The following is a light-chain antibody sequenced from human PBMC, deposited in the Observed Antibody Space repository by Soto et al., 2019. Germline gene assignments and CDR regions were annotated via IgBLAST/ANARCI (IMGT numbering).Light chain of an antibody. CDR3: VLYMGSGIWM. CDR1: SGSVSTSYY. Sequence: QTVVTQEPSFSVSPGGTVTLTCGLSSGSVSTSYYPSWYQQTPGQSPRTLIYSTNTRSSGVPDRFSGSILGNKAALTITGAQADDESDYYCVLYMGSGIWMFGGGTKRTVL. J-gene: IGLJ3*02. CDR2: STN. V-gene: IGLV8-61*01.